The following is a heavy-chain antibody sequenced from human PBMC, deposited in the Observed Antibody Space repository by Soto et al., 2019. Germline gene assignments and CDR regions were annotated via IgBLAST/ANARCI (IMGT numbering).Heavy chain of an antibody. V-gene: IGHV5-10-1*01. J-gene: IGHJ6*02. D-gene: IGHD3-3*01. CDR2: IDPSDSYT. CDR3: ARTSPIYYDFWRAGPPPQRNYGMDV. Sequence: GESLKISCKGSGYSFTSYWISWVRQMPGKGLEWMGRIDPSDSYTNYSPSFQGHVTISADKSISTAYLQWSSLKASDTAMYYCARTSPIYYDFWRAGPPPQRNYGMDVWGQGTTVTVSS. CDR1: GYSFTSYW.